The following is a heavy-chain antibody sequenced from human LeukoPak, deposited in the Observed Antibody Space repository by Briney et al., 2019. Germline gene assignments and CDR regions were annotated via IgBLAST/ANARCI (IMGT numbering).Heavy chain of an antibody. CDR1: GYSISSGYY. Sequence: PSETLSLTCTVSGYSISSGYYWGWIRQPPGKGLEWIGEINHSGSTNYNPSLKSRVTISVDTSKNQFSLKLSSVTAADTAVYYCARRERYFDWLRTQDLYFDYWGQGTLVTVSS. D-gene: IGHD3-9*01. CDR2: INHSGST. V-gene: IGHV4-38-2*02. CDR3: ARRERYFDWLRTQDLYFDY. J-gene: IGHJ4*02.